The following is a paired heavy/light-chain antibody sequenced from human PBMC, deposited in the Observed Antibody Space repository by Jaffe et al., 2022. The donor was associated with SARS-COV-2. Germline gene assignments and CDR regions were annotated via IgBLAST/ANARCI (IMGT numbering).Light chain of an antibody. Sequence: DIVMTQSPLFLPVTPGEPASISCRSSQSLLHSNGYNYLDWYLQKPGQSPQLLIYLGSNRASGVPDRFSGSGSGTDFTLKISRVEAEDVGVYYCMQSQQSPRTFGQGTKVEIK. CDR3: MQSQQSPRT. V-gene: IGKV2-28*01. CDR1: QSLLHSNGYNY. J-gene: IGKJ1*01. CDR2: LGS.
Heavy chain of an antibody. D-gene: IGHD3-3*01. Sequence: EVQLLESGGGLVQPGGSLRLSCAASGFSFSNYALNWVRRAPGRGLEWVSGVSSSGGSTYYADSVKGRFTISRDNSKNTLYLQMNNLRPEDTAVYYCAKTIGMRTLGLVTIHYYYAMDVWGQGTTVTVSS. CDR2: VSSSGGST. V-gene: IGHV3-23*01. J-gene: IGHJ6*02. CDR3: AKTIGMRTLGLVTIHYYYAMDV. CDR1: GFSFSNYA.